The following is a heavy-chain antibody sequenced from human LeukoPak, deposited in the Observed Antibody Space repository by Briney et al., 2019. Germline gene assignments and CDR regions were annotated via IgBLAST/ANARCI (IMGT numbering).Heavy chain of an antibody. Sequence: ASVWVSCKASGYTFTSYGISWVRQAPGQGLEWMGWISAYNGNTNYAQKLQGRVTMTTDTSTSTAYMELRSLRSDDTAVYYCARVSSGQLWFYYYYYMDVWGKGTTVTVSS. CDR2: ISAYNGNT. D-gene: IGHD5-18*01. CDR1: GYTFTSYG. J-gene: IGHJ6*03. CDR3: ARVSSGQLWFYYYYYMDV. V-gene: IGHV1-18*01.